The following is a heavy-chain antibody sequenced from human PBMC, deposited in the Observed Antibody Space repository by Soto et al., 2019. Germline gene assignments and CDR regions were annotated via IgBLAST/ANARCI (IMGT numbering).Heavy chain of an antibody. J-gene: IGHJ6*02. V-gene: IGHV1-8*01. D-gene: IGHD6-13*01. CDR1: GYTFTSYD. CDR2: MNPNSGNT. CDR3: AKDSSSWWIPYYYYGMDV. Sequence: ASVKVSCKASGYTFTSYDINWVRQATGQGLEWMGWMNPNSGNTGYAQKFQGRVTMTRNTSISTAYMELSSLRAEDTAVYYCAKDSSSWWIPYYYYGMDVWGQRSSVTLSS.